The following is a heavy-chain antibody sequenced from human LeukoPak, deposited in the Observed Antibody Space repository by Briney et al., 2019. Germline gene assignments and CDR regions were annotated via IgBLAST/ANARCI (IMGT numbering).Heavy chain of an antibody. V-gene: IGHV3-7*01. J-gene: IGHJ4*02. CDR3: ASQAYYFDY. CDR1: GSTFSSYW. CDR2: IKQDGSEK. Sequence: PGGSLRLSCAVSGSTFSSYWMSWVRQAPGKGLEWVANIKQDGSEKYYVDSVKGRFTISRNNAKNSLYLQMNSLRAEDTAVYYCASQAYYFDYWGQGTLVTVSS.